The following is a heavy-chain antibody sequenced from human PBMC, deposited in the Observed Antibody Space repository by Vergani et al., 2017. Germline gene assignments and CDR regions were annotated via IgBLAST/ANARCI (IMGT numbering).Heavy chain of an antibody. CDR3: ARDLRFLGLPYYYYYYRDV. CDR1: GGSISSGGYY. J-gene: IGHJ6*03. V-gene: IGHV4-31*03. CDR2: IYYSGST. D-gene: IGHD3-3*01. Sequence: QVQLQESGPGLVKPSQTLSLTCTVSGGSISSGGYYWSWIRQQPGKGLEWIGYIYYSGSTYYNPSLKSRVTISVDTSKNQSSLKLSSVTAADTAVYYCARDLRFLGLPYYYYYYRDVWGEGSTVTVSS.